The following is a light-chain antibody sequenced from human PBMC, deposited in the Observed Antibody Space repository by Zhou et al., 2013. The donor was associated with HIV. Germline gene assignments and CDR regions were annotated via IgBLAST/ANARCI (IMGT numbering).Light chain of an antibody. V-gene: IGKV1-39*01. J-gene: IGKJ4*01. Sequence: DIQMTQSPSSLSASVGDRVTITCRASQSISSYLNWYQQKPGKAPKLLIYAASSLQSGVPSRFSGSGSGTDFTLTISSLQPDDFATYYCQQYNSYSPTFGGGTKVEIK. CDR1: QSISSY. CDR2: AAS. CDR3: QQYNSYSPT.